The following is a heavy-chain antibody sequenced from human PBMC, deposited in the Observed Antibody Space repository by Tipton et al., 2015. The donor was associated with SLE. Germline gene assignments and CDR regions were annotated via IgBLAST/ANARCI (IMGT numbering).Heavy chain of an antibody. J-gene: IGHJ2*01. CDR3: ASAVVVNNDWYFDL. V-gene: IGHV4-38-2*01. Sequence: TLSLTCAVSGYSISSGYYWGWIRQPPGKGLEWIGSIYHSGSTYYNPSLKSRVTISGDTSKTLFSLKLSSVTAADTAVYYCASAVVVNNDWYFDLWGRGPLVTVSS. CDR1: GYSISSGYY. CDR2: IYHSGST. D-gene: IGHD3-22*01.